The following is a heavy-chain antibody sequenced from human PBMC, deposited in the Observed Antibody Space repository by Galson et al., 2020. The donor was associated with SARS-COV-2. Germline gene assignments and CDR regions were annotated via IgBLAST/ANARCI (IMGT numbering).Heavy chain of an antibody. CDR2: ISSNGGST. D-gene: IGHD6-13*01. V-gene: IGHV3-64*01. Sequence: QLGESLKISCAASGFTFSSYAMHWVRQAPGKGLEYVSAISSNGGSTYYANSVKGRFTISRDNSKNTLYLQMGSLRAEDMAVYYCASSRLSSSWPLGAFDIWGQGTMVTVSS. CDR1: GFTFSSYA. J-gene: IGHJ3*02. CDR3: ASSRLSSSWPLGAFDI.